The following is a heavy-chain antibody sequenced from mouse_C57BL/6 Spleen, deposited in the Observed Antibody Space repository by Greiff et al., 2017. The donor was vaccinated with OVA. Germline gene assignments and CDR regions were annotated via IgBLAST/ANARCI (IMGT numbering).Heavy chain of an antibody. D-gene: IGHD2-5*01. CDR2: ISSGGSYT. J-gene: IGHJ4*01. V-gene: IGHV5-6*01. CDR3: ARLGYSNGDAMDY. Sequence: EVQLQQSGGDLVKPGGSLKLSCAASGFTFSSYGMSWVRQTPDKRLEWVATISSGGSYTYYPDSVKGRFTISRDNAKNTLYLQMSSLKSEDTAMYYCARLGYSNGDAMDYWGQGTSVTVSS. CDR1: GFTFSSYG.